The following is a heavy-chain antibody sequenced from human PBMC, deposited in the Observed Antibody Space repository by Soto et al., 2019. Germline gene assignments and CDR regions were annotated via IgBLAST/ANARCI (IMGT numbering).Heavy chain of an antibody. CDR2: ISYDGSNK. V-gene: IGHV3-30*18. D-gene: IGHD3-16*01. Sequence: PGGSLRLSCAASGFTFSSYGMHWVRQAPGKGLEWVAVISYDGSNKYYADSVKGRFTISRDNSKNTLYLQMNSLRAEDTAVYYCAKLNLLLHLGELPPPDDAFDIWGQGTMVTVSS. J-gene: IGHJ3*02. CDR1: GFTFSSYG. CDR3: AKLNLLLHLGELPPPDDAFDI.